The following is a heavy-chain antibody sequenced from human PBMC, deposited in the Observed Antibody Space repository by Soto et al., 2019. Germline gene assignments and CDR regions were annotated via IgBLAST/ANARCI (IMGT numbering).Heavy chain of an antibody. J-gene: IGHJ3*02. CDR1: GGTFSSYA. D-gene: IGHD6-6*01. CDR3: ARVRGVAARPDRDAFDI. V-gene: IGHV1-69*13. CDR2: IIPIFGTA. Sequence: GPPVKVSCKASGGTFSSYAISWVRQAPGQGLEWMGGIIPIFGTANYAQKFQGRVTITADESTSTAYMELSSLRSEDTAVYYCARVRGVAARPDRDAFDIWGQGTMVTVSS.